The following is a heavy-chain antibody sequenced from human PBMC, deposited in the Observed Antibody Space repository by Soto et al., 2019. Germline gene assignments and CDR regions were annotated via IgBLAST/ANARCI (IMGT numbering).Heavy chain of an antibody. Sequence: SEPLSLTYSVSDGAISSGDAYLSWIRQPPGPPGKGLEWIGFINYSGSTYYNPSLKSRVTMSVDTSKNQFSLGLTSLTAADTAVYYCARSFDSSGSYPKNFDPWGQGTLVTVSS. D-gene: IGHD5-12*01. J-gene: IGHJ5*02. V-gene: IGHV4-30-4*08. CDR2: INYSGST. CDR1: DGAISSGDAY. CDR3: ARSFDSSGSYPKNFDP.